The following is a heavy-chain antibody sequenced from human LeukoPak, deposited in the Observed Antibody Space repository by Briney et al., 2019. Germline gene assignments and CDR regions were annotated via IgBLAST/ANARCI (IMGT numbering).Heavy chain of an antibody. CDR3: ARKVPGYSSGWYLNWFDP. CDR2: IYYSGNT. Sequence: SETMSLTCSVSGGSISSSSYYWGWIRQPPGKGLEWIGSIYYSGNTYYNPSLKSRVTISVDTSKNHFSLKLSSVTAAGTAVYYCARKVPGYSSGWYLNWFDPWGQGTLVTVSS. V-gene: IGHV4-39*02. CDR1: GGSISSSSYY. D-gene: IGHD6-19*01. J-gene: IGHJ5*02.